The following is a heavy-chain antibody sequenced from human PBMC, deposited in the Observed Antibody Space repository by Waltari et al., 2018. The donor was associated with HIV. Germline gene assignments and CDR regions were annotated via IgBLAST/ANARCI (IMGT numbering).Heavy chain of an antibody. Sequence: EVQLVESGGGLVQPGGSLRLSCVASGFTFSSYNMNWVRQSPGKGLEWLSYSTSSGYTIYYAGSVEGRFTGSRDNAKNSLYLQMNSLRAEDTAVYYCARTTHGIDFWGQGTLVTVSS. D-gene: IGHD1-1*01. V-gene: IGHV3-48*04. CDR1: GFTFSSYN. J-gene: IGHJ4*02. CDR2: STSSGYTI. CDR3: ARTTHGIDF.